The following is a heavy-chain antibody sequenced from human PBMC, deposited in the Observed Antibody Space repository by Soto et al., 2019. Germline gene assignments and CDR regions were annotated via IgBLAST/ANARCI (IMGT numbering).Heavy chain of an antibody. D-gene: IGHD2-2*01. J-gene: IGHJ5*02. CDR1: GYTFTSYA. CDR3: ARDGVPAATDNWFDP. CDR2: INAGNGNT. V-gene: IGHV1-3*01. Sequence: ASVKVSCKASGYTFTSYAMHWVRQAPGQRLEWMGWINAGNGNTKYSQKFQGRVTITRDTSASTAYMELSSLRSEDTAVYYCARDGVPAATDNWFDPWGQGTLVTVSS.